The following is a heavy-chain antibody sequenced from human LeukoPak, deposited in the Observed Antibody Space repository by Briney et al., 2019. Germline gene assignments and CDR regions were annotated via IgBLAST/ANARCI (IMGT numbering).Heavy chain of an antibody. D-gene: IGHD2-2*01. V-gene: IGHV3-9*01. J-gene: IGHJ6*02. CDR2: ISWNSGSI. CDR1: GFTFDDYA. Sequence: SGGSLRLSCAATGFTFDDYAIHWVRHAPGKGLEWVSGISWNSGSIVYADSVKGRFTISRDNSKNSLYLQMNSLRAEDTALYYCAKDAFPSAYARYCSSTSCAYGMHVWGQGTTVTVSS. CDR3: AKDAFPSAYARYCSSTSCAYGMHV.